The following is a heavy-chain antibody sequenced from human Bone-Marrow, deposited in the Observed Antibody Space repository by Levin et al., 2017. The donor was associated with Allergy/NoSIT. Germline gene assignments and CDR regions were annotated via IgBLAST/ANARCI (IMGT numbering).Heavy chain of an antibody. D-gene: IGHD4-11*01. CDR2: IYPGDSNI. CDR3: ARVAAYSNDIDS. V-gene: IGHV5-51*06. J-gene: IGHJ5*01. Sequence: GGSLRLSCATSGYPFNTFWVGWVRQMPGKGLEWLGIIYPGDSNISYSPSFEGRVTMSADRSINTAYLAWSTLRASDTAIYYCARVAAYSNDIDSWGQGTLVTVSS. CDR1: GYPFNTFW.